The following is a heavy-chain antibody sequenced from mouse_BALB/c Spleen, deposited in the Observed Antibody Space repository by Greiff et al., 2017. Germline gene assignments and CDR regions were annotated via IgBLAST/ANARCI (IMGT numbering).Heavy chain of an antibody. Sequence: EVQLEESGGGLVKPGGSLKLSCAASGFTFSSFGMHWVRQAPEKGLEWVAYISSGSSTIYYADTVKGRFTISRDNPKNTLFLQMTSLRSEDTAMYYCASYGYDAAWLAYWGQGTLVTVSA. CDR3: ASYGYDAAWLAY. CDR2: ISSGSSTI. J-gene: IGHJ3*01. CDR1: GFTFSSFG. V-gene: IGHV5-17*02. D-gene: IGHD2-2*01.